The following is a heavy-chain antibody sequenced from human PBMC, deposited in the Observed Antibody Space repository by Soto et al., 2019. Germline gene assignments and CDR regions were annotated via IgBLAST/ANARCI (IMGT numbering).Heavy chain of an antibody. V-gene: IGHV1-2*02. CDR2: INPNSGGT. D-gene: IGHD6-13*01. Sequence: GASVKVSCKASGYTFTGYYMHWVRQAPGQGLEWMGWINPNSGGTNYAQKFQGRVTMTRDTSISTAYMELSRLRSDDTAVYYCAREAAAAPHYYYGMDVWGQGTTVTVSS. CDR3: AREAAAAPHYYYGMDV. J-gene: IGHJ6*02. CDR1: GYTFTGYY.